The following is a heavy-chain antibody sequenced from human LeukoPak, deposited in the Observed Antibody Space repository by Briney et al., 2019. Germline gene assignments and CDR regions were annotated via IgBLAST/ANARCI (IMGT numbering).Heavy chain of an antibody. CDR3: AKEDSSPYYFDF. D-gene: IGHD6-13*01. V-gene: IGHV3-23*01. J-gene: IGHJ4*02. CDR2: VSHSGGST. Sequence: GGSLRLSCAASGFTFGNHAMSWVRQSPGKGLEWASAVSHSGGSTYYADSVKGRFTISRDNSKDTLYLQMHSLRAEDTALYYCAKEDSSPYYFDFWGQGVLVTVSS. CDR1: GFTFGNHA.